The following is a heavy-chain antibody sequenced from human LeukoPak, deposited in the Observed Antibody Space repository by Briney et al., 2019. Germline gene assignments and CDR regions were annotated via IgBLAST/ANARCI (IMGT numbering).Heavy chain of an antibody. V-gene: IGHV3-48*03. CDR2: ISSSGTNM. CDR3: ARLKPSGAFDV. D-gene: IGHD3-10*01. J-gene: IGHJ3*01. CDR1: GFTFSNFD. Sequence: GGSLRLSCAASGFTFSNFDLTWVRQAPGKGLEWISYISSSGTNMNYADSVRGQFTISRDNAKNSLFLQMNSLRVEDTAVYYCARLKPSGAFDVWGQGTEVTVSS.